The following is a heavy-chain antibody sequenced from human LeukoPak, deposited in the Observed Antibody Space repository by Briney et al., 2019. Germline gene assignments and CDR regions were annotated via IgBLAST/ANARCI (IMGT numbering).Heavy chain of an antibody. CDR3: AREEQQLVHPGRFDYYYMDV. Sequence: ASVKVSCKASGYTFTSYGISWVRQAPGQGLEWMGWISAYNGNTNYAQKLQGRVTMTTDTSTSTAYRELRSLRSDDTAVYYCAREEQQLVHPGRFDYYYMDVWGKGTTVTVSS. V-gene: IGHV1-18*01. D-gene: IGHD6-13*01. CDR2: ISAYNGNT. J-gene: IGHJ6*03. CDR1: GYTFTSYG.